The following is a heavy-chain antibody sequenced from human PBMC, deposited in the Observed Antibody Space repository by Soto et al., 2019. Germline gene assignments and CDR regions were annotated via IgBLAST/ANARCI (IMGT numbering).Heavy chain of an antibody. D-gene: IGHD3-22*01. J-gene: IGHJ6*02. CDR2: ISGSGGST. V-gene: IGHV3-23*01. Sequence: SCAASGITFSSYALSWVRQAPGKGLEWVSAISGSGGSTYYADSVKGRFTISRDNSKNMLYLQMNSLRAEDTAMYYCARGGYYDSSGSRNYYYYGMNVWGQGTTVTVSS. CDR1: GITFSSYA. CDR3: ARGGYYDSSGSRNYYYYGMNV.